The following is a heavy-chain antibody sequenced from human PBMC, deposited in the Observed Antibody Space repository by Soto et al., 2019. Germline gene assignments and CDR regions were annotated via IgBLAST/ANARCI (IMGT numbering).Heavy chain of an antibody. D-gene: IGHD6-19*01. J-gene: IGHJ5*02. CDR3: AKADVTGRYGPNSKHTRFDP. CDR2: IIPIFGTA. CDR1: GGTFSSYA. Sequence: GASVKVSCKASGGTFSSYAISWVRQAPGQGLEWMGGIIPIFGTANYAQKFQGRVTITADESTSTAYMELNSLRAEDTAVYYCAKADVTGRYGPNSKHTRFDPWGQGPRSPSPQ. V-gene: IGHV1-69*13.